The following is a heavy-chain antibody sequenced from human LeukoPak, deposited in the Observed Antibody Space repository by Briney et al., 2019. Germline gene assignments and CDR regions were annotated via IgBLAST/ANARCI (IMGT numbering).Heavy chain of an antibody. V-gene: IGHV3-23*01. D-gene: IGHD3-3*01. J-gene: IGHJ4*02. Sequence: GGSLRLSCAASGFTFSSYAMSWVRQAPGKGLEWVSAISGSGGSTYYADSVKGRFTISRDNSKNTLYLQMNSLRAEDTAVYYCAKETLYYDFWSGYSPFDYWGQGTLVTVSS. CDR2: ISGSGGST. CDR1: GFTFSSYA. CDR3: AKETLYYDFWSGYSPFDY.